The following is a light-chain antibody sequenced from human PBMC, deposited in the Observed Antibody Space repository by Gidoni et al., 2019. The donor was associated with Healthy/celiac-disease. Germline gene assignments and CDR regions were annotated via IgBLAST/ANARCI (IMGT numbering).Light chain of an antibody. Sequence: IVMTQSPATLSVSPGERATLSCRASQSVSSNLALYQQKPGQAPRLLIYGASTRANGIPARFSGSGFGTEFTLTISSLQSEDFAVYYCQQYNNWPLTFXGXTKVEIK. J-gene: IGKJ4*01. CDR1: QSVSSN. CDR3: QQYNNWPLT. CDR2: GAS. V-gene: IGKV3-15*01.